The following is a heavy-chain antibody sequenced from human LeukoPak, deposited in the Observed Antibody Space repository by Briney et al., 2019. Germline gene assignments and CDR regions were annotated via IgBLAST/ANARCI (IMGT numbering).Heavy chain of an antibody. D-gene: IGHD6-13*01. CDR2: ISWNSGSI. CDR3: AKDISWGAGTHIFDY. J-gene: IGHJ4*02. Sequence: PGRSLRLSCAASGFTFDDYAMHWVRQAPGKGLEWVSGISWNSGSIGYADSVKGRFTISRDNAKNSLYLQMNSLRAEDMALYYCAKDISWGAGTHIFDYWGQGTLVTVSS. CDR1: GFTFDDYA. V-gene: IGHV3-9*03.